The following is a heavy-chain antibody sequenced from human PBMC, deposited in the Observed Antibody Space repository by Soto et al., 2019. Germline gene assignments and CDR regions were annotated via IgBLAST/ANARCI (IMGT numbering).Heavy chain of an antibody. V-gene: IGHV1-69*01. D-gene: IGHD6-13*01. CDR3: ASVASRWYPYVFDS. CDR2: IIPYYNTL. Sequence: QAQVVQSGAEGRKPGSSVKLSCKASEGTFNSYAIAWVRQAPGQGLEWMGGIIPYYNTLNYAQKFQDRVTITADDSTNTVYMELSSLRSDATAVYFCASVASRWYPYVFDSWAQGTLVTVSS. J-gene: IGHJ4*02. CDR1: EGTFNSYA.